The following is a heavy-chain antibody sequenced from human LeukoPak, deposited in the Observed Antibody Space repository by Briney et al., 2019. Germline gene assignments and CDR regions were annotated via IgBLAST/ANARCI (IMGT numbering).Heavy chain of an antibody. CDR2: ISSSRTYV. V-gene: IGHV3-21*01. Sequence: GGSLRLSCAASGFTFSSYSMIWVRPAPGKGLEWVSPISSSRTYVYYADSVKGRYTISRDNAKNSLSLQMNSPRADDAAVYYCARASSKELAGYLPDGFDIWGQGTMVTVSS. J-gene: IGHJ3*02. CDR1: GFTFSSYS. CDR3: ARASSKELAGYLPDGFDI. D-gene: IGHD3-9*01.